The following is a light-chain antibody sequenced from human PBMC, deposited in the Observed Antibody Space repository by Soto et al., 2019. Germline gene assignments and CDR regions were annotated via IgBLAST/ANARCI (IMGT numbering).Light chain of an antibody. CDR1: QGISNY. J-gene: IGKJ5*01. CDR3: QQLNTYPIT. V-gene: IGKV1-9*01. Sequence: DIQLTQSPSFLSASAGDRVTITCRASQGISNYLVWYKQRPGKAPKLLIYAASTLQSGVPSRFSGSGSGTVFTLTISSLQPEDFATYYCQQLNTYPITFGLGTRLEIK. CDR2: AAS.